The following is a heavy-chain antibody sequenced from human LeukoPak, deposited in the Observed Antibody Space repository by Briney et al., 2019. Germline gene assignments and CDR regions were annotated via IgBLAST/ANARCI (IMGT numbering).Heavy chain of an antibody. CDR3: ARADYDFWSGPTYYFDY. CDR1: GYTFTSYY. D-gene: IGHD3-3*01. V-gene: IGHV1-46*01. J-gene: IGHJ4*02. CDR2: INPSGGST. Sequence: ASVKVSCKASGYTFTSYYMHWVRQAPGQGLEWTGIINPSGGSTSYAQKFQGRVTMTRDTSTSTVYMELSSLRSEDTAVYYCARADYDFWSGPTYYFDYWGQGTLVTVSS.